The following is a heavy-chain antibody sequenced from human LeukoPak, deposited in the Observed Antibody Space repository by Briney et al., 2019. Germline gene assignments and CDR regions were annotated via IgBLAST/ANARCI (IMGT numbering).Heavy chain of an antibody. CDR1: GGSISTSNYY. CDR3: ATRKLGNDY. D-gene: IGHD7-27*01. Sequence: SETLSLTCTVSGGSISTSNYYWGWIRQPPGKGLEWIGNIFYSGSTNYNPSLKSRVTISVDTSKNQFSLKLYSVTAADTAVYYCATRKLGNDYWGQGTLVTVSS. CDR2: IFYSGST. J-gene: IGHJ4*02. V-gene: IGHV4-39*07.